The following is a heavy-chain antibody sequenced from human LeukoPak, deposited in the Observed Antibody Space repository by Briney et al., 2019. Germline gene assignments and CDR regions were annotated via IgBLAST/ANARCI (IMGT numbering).Heavy chain of an antibody. V-gene: IGHV5-51*01. D-gene: IGHD6-13*01. Sequence: GESLKISCKGSGYSFTSYWIGWVRQMPGKGLEWMGIIYPGDSDTRYSPSFQGQVTISADKSISTAYLQWSSLKASDTAMYYCARPSTAYSSSWYYFDYWGQGTLVTVSS. CDR3: ARPSTAYSSSWYYFDY. CDR2: IYPGDSDT. J-gene: IGHJ4*02. CDR1: GYSFTSYW.